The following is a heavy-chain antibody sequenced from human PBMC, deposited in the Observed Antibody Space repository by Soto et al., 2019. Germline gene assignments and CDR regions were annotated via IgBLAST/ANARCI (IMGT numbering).Heavy chain of an antibody. CDR2: IKQDGSEK. V-gene: IGHV3-7*01. J-gene: IGHJ4*02. Sequence: EVQLVESGGGLVQPGGSLRLSCTASGFSFSNPWMSWVRRIPGKGLEWVAHIKQDGSEKYHVDSVKGRLTISRDNAKNSLYLQMNSLRAEDTAVYYCARGGAWFIDYWGQGTLVTVSS. D-gene: IGHD3-10*01. CDR1: GFSFSNPW. CDR3: ARGGAWFIDY.